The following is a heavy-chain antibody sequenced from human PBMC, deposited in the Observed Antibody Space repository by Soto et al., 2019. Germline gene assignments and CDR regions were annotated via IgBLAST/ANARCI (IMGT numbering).Heavy chain of an antibody. V-gene: IGHV3-53*01. D-gene: IGHD2-2*02. CDR1: GFTVSSNY. CDR2: IYSGGST. Sequence: EVQLVESGGGLIQPGGSLRLSCAASGFTVSSNYMSWVRQAPGKGLEWVSVIYSGGSTYYADSVKGRFTISRDNSKNSLYLQMNSLRAEDTAVYYCAREEDCRSTSCYTGYWGQGTLVTVAS. CDR3: AREEDCRSTSCYTGY. J-gene: IGHJ4*02.